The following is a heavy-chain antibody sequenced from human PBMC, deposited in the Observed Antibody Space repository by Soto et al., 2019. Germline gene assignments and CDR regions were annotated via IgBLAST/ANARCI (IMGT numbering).Heavy chain of an antibody. CDR1: GFTFDDYA. CDR3: AKVIVVVITTDAFDI. V-gene: IGHV3-43*02. J-gene: IGHJ3*02. CDR2: ISGDGGST. Sequence: GGSLRLSCAASGFTFDDYAMHWVRQAPGKGLEWVSLISGDGGSTYYADSVKGRFTISRDNSKNSLYLQMNSLRTEDTALDYCAKVIVVVITTDAFDIWGQGTMVTVSS. D-gene: IGHD3-22*01.